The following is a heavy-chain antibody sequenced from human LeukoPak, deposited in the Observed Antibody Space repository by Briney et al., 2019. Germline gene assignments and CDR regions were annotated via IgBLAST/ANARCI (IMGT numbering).Heavy chain of an antibody. D-gene: IGHD2/OR15-2a*01. Sequence: GGSLRLSCVASGFTFSSYVMNWVRRAPGKGLEWVATIIQDGSDKYYVDSVKGRFTISRDNAKNSLYLQMNSLRAEDTGVYYCARNRARFDYWGQGTLVTVSS. CDR3: ARNRARFDY. V-gene: IGHV3-7*04. J-gene: IGHJ4*02. CDR1: GFTFSSYV. CDR2: IIQDGSDK.